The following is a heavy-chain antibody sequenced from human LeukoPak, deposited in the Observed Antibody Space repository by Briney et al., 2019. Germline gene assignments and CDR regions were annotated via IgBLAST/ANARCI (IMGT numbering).Heavy chain of an antibody. CDR2: ISSNGGST. J-gene: IGHJ6*04. Sequence: GGSLRLSCSASGFTFSSYAMHWVRQAPGKGLEYVSAISSNGGSTYYADSVKGRFTISRDNSKNTLYLQMSSLRAEDTAVYFFFKAEDGIRDFDFRTEYYGMDVWGKGTTVTVSS. D-gene: IGHD3-9*01. V-gene: IGHV3-64D*06. CDR3: FKAEDGIRDFDFRTEYYGMDV. CDR1: GFTFSSYA.